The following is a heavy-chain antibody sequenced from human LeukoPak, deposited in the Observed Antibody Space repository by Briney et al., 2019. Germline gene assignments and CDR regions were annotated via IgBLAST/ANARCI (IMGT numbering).Heavy chain of an antibody. CDR3: ARVGDTDAFDI. CDR1: GFTFSSYA. CDR2: ISRNGGST. J-gene: IGHJ3*02. D-gene: IGHD2-21*02. V-gene: IGHV3-64*01. Sequence: GGSLRLSCAASGFTFSSYAMHWVRQAPGKGLEYVSAISRNGGSTYYANSVKGRFTISRDNSKNTLFLQMGSLRAEDMAVYYCARVGDTDAFDIWGQGTMVTASS.